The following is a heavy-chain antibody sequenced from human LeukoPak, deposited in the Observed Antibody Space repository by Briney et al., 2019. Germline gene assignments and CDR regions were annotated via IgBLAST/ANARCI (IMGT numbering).Heavy chain of an antibody. V-gene: IGHV3-7*01. J-gene: IGHJ4*02. D-gene: IGHD5-12*01. CDR1: GFTFSSYW. CDR2: IKQDGSEK. Sequence: GGSLRLSCAASGFTFSSYWMSWVRQAPGKGLEWVANIKQDGSEKNYVDSVKGRFTISRDNAKNSLDLQMNSLRGEDTAVYYCARAGGYASSWAYWGQGALVTVSS. CDR3: ARAGGYASSWAY.